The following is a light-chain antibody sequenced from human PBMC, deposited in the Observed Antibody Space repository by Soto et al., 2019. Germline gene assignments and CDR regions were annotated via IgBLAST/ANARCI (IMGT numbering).Light chain of an antibody. CDR2: EGS. Sequence: QSALTQPASVSGSPGQSITISCTGTSSDVGSYNLVSWYQQHPGKPPKLMIYEGSKRPSGVSNRFSGSKSGSTASLTISGLQAEDEADYDCCSYAGSASYVFGIGTKLTVL. V-gene: IGLV2-23*01. CDR3: CSYAGSASYV. J-gene: IGLJ1*01. CDR1: SSDVGSYNL.